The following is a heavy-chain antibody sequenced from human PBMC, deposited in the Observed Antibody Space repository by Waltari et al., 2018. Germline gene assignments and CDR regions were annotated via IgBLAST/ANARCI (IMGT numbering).Heavy chain of an antibody. D-gene: IGHD5-18*01. CDR2: IYYSGTT. Sequence: QLQLQESGPGLVKPSETLSLTCTAPGGSISRSTYYRGWIRQPPGKGLEWIGSIYYSGTTYYNPSLKSRVTISVDTSKNQFSLKLSSVTAADTAMYYCARQCKGYNYGLGDYYYYGMDVWGQGTTVTVSS. CDR1: GGSISRSTYY. J-gene: IGHJ6*02. CDR3: ARQCKGYNYGLGDYYYYGMDV. V-gene: IGHV4-39*01.